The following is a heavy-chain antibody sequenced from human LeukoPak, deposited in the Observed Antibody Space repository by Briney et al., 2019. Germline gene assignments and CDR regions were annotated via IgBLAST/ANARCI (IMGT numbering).Heavy chain of an antibody. CDR2: ISGSGGSA. D-gene: IGHD2-15*01. J-gene: IGHJ4*02. Sequence: RGGSLRLSCAASGFTFSSYAMSWVRQAPGKGLEWVSGISGSGGSADYADSVKGRFTISRDNSKNTLYLQMNSLRAEDTAVYYCAKLTSDYCSGGRCYPRPVDYWGQGTLATVSS. CDR3: AKLTSDYCSGGRCYPRPVDY. V-gene: IGHV3-23*01. CDR1: GFTFSSYA.